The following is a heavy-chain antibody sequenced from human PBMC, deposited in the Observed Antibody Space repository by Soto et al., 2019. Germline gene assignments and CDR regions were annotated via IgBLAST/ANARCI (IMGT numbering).Heavy chain of an antibody. CDR3: VKSRGGNNFDFFD. CDR1: GFTFSSYA. D-gene: IGHD5-12*01. CDR2: VRGNGDPP. V-gene: IGHV3-64D*06. J-gene: IGHJ4*02. Sequence: GSLRLSCSASGFTFSSYAMHWVRQAPWKGLEYVSGVRGNGDPPFYADSVKGRFTISRDNSKNTLYLQMSSLSADDTAVYYCVKSRGGNNFDFFDWGQGALVTVSS.